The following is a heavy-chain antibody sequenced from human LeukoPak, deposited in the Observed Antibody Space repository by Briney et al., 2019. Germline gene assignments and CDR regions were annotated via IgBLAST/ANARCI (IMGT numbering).Heavy chain of an antibody. CDR1: GFTFIYYS. CDR2: ITSGRNYI. V-gene: IGHV3-21*01. CDR3: ARDPFSTVVVTTIRGDVFAM. D-gene: IGHD2-21*02. J-gene: IGHJ3*02. Sequence: GGSLRLAFSPSGFTFIYYSMNSGRQAPGKGLEWVSSITSGRNYINHADSVKGRFTISRDNAKNSLYLQMNSLRAEDTAVYYCARDPFSTVVVTTIRGDVFAMWGEGTMV.